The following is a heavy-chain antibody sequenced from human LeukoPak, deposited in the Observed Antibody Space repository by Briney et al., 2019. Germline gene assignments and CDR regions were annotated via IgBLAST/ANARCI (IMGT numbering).Heavy chain of an antibody. V-gene: IGHV6-1*01. D-gene: IGHD6-19*01. CDR2: TYYRSMWYN. CDR3: AREYSSSGLAFDY. CDR1: GDSVSSNSSA. J-gene: IGHJ4*02. Sequence: SQTPSLTCAISGDSVSSNSSAWNWIRQSPSRGLQWLGRTYYRSMWYNDYALSVKSRITINPDTSKNQFSLQLNSVTPEDTAVYYCAREYSSSGLAFDYWGQGTLVTVSS.